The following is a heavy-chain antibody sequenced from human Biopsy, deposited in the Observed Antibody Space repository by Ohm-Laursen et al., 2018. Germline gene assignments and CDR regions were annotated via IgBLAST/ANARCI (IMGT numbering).Heavy chain of an antibody. CDR1: GESFNGYY. CDR3: ARAVDYYDPYYYYGLDV. V-gene: IGHV4-34*01. D-gene: IGHD3-16*01. J-gene: IGHJ6*02. Sequence: SETLSLTCAVYGESFNGYYWSWIRQTPGKGLEWIGEINHSGRTYYNPSLKSRVTISVDTSKNQFSLKVRSVTAADTAVYYCARAVDYYDPYYYYGLDVWGQGTTVTVSS. CDR2: INHSGRT.